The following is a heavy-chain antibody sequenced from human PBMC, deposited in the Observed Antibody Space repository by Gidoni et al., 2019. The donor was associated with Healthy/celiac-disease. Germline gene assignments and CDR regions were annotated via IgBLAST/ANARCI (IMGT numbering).Heavy chain of an antibody. V-gene: IGHV3-7*01. CDR1: GFTFRRYW. Sequence: EVQLVESGGGLVQPGGSLRLSCAASGFTFRRYWMSWVRQAPGKGLEWVANIKQDGSEKYYVDSVKGRFTISRDKAKNSLYLQMNSLRAEDTAVYYCARVVAVAVWGVNWFDPWGQGTLVTVSS. D-gene: IGHD6-19*01. J-gene: IGHJ5*02. CDR2: IKQDGSEK. CDR3: ARVVAVAVWGVNWFDP.